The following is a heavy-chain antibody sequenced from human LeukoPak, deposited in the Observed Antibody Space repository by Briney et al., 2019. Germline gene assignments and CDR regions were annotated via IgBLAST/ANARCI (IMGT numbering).Heavy chain of an antibody. J-gene: IGHJ5*02. Sequence: GGSLRLSCAASGFTFSSYAMSWVRQAPGKGVEWFSAISGSGGSTYYADSVKGRFTITRDNSKNTLYLQMNSLRAEDTAVYYCAKDPFHCSGGSCFRWFDPWGQGTLVTVSS. CDR1: GFTFSSYA. V-gene: IGHV3-23*01. CDR3: AKDPFHCSGGSCFRWFDP. CDR2: ISGSGGST. D-gene: IGHD2-15*01.